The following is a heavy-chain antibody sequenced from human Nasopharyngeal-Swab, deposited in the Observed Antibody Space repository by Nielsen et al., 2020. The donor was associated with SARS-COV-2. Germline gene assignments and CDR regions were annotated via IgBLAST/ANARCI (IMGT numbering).Heavy chain of an antibody. Sequence: SVKVSCKASGGTFSSDAIRGVRQAPGQGREGTGGIIPIFGTANYAQKIQGRDATTADKSTSTAYMELSSLRSEDTAVYYCARDRSQCDILTGYPYYFDYWGQGTLVTVSS. D-gene: IGHD3-9*01. CDR3: ARDRSQCDILTGYPYYFDY. CDR1: GGTFSSDA. V-gene: IGHV1-69*06. J-gene: IGHJ4*02. CDR2: IIPIFGTA.